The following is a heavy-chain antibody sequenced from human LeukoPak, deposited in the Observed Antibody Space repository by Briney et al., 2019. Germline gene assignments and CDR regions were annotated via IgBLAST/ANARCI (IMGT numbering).Heavy chain of an antibody. Sequence: SLRLSCAASGFTFGYYLMPWVRQARGKGLGLVSGIRWSSGNKESGASVKGRFTASRANAKNSLHPQLHRLRADDTALYYCVKDRALVGGPYFYYMGVWGKGTMVTVS. J-gene: IGHJ6*03. D-gene: IGHD1-26*01. CDR1: GFTFGYYL. CDR2: IRWSSGNK. V-gene: IGHV3-9*01. CDR3: VKDRALVGGPYFYYMGV.